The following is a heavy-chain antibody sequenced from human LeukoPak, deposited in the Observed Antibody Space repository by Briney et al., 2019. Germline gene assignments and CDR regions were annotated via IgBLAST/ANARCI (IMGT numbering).Heavy chain of an antibody. Sequence: TGRSLRLSCAASGFTFSSYGMHWVRQAPGKGLEWVAVIWYDGSNKYYADSVKGRFTISRDNSKNTLYLQMNSLRAEDTAVYYCAKDGGLDYDFWSGYHRTAYYFDYWGQGTLVTVSS. J-gene: IGHJ4*02. CDR2: IWYDGSNK. CDR1: GFTFSSYG. D-gene: IGHD3-3*01. V-gene: IGHV3-33*06. CDR3: AKDGGLDYDFWSGYHRTAYYFDY.